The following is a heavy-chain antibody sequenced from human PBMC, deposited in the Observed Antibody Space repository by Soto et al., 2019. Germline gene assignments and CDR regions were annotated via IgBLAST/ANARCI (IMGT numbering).Heavy chain of an antibody. Sequence: GGSLRLSCAASGFTFSSYAMSWVRQAPGKGLEWVSAISGSGGSTYYADSVKGRFTISRDNSKNTLYLQMNSLRAEDTAVYYCAREGYCSGGSCYGVGHAFDIWGQGTMVTVS. CDR2: ISGSGGST. CDR3: AREGYCSGGSCYGVGHAFDI. J-gene: IGHJ3*02. CDR1: GFTFSSYA. D-gene: IGHD2-15*01. V-gene: IGHV3-23*01.